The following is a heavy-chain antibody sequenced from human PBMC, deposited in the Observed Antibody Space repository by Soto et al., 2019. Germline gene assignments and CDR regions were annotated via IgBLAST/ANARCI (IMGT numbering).Heavy chain of an antibody. CDR1: GGTFSSYA. V-gene: IGHV1-69*01. J-gene: IGHJ6*02. CDR2: IIPIFGTA. CDR3: ARGGNVVVPAAIGGYFDYYYYYGMDV. Sequence: QVQLVQSGAEVKKPGSSVKVSCKASGGTFSSYAISWVRQAPGQGLEWMGGIIPIFGTANYAQKFQGRVTITADESTSTAYMELSSLRSEDTAVYYCARGGNVVVPAAIGGYFDYYYYYGMDVWGQGTTVTVSS. D-gene: IGHD2-2*01.